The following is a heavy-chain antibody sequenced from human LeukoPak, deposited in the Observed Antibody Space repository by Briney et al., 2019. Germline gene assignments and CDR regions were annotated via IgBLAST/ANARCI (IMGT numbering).Heavy chain of an antibody. CDR1: GFTFSRYS. CDR2: ISSSSSTI. D-gene: IGHD3-10*01. CDR3: TKGGPYGSGTYFASDY. J-gene: IGHJ4*02. Sequence: GGSLRLSCAASGFTFSRYSMNWVGQAPGKGLEWVSYISSSSSTIYYADSVKGRFTISRDNAKNSLYLQMNSLRVEDTAVYYCTKGGPYGSGTYFASDYWGQGTLVTVSS. V-gene: IGHV3-48*01.